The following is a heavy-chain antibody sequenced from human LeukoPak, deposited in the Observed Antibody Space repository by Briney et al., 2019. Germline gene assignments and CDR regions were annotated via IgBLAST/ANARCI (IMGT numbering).Heavy chain of an antibody. J-gene: IGHJ3*02. CDR3: ARGRKRAAPKENEAFDI. Sequence: SETLSLTCTVSGGSISSGDYYWSWIRQPPGKGLEWIGYIYYSGSTYYNPSLKSRVTISVDTSKNQFSLKLSSVTAADTAVYYCARGRKRAAPKENEAFDIWGQGTMVTVSS. CDR2: IYYSGST. V-gene: IGHV4-30-4*01. D-gene: IGHD6-25*01. CDR1: GGSISSGDYY.